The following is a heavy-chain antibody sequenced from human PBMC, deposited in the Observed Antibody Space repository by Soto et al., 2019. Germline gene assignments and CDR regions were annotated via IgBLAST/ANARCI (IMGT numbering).Heavy chain of an antibody. CDR2: IYSGGST. CDR1: GFTVSSNY. V-gene: IGHV3-53*01. D-gene: IGHD6-19*01. Sequence: GGGLIQPGGSLRLSCAASGFTVSSNYMSWVRQAPGKGLEWVSVIYSGGSTYYADSVKGRFTISRDNSKNTLYLQMNSLRAEDTAVYYCARDGTLNSSGWYGGFDYWGQGTLVTVSS. J-gene: IGHJ4*02. CDR3: ARDGTLNSSGWYGGFDY.